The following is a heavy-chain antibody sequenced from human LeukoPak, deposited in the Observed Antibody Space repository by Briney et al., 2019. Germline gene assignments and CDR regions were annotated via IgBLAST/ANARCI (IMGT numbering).Heavy chain of an antibody. J-gene: IGHJ5*02. CDR2: IWSDGSKK. V-gene: IGHV3-33*01. CDR1: GFTFRTYG. Sequence: GGSLRLSCVASGFTFRTYGMYWVRQAPGKGLEWVAVIWSDGSKKYYAESVKGRFTISRDDSKNTLYLQMNSLSGEDTAVYYCARDGAVGRPIDTWGQGTLVTVSS. D-gene: IGHD3-10*01. CDR3: ARDGAVGRPIDT.